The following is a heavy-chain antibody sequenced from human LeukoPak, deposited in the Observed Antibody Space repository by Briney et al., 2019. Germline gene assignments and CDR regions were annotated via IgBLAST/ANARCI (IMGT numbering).Heavy chain of an antibody. D-gene: IGHD4-17*01. Sequence: KPGGSLRLSCVASGFTFSSYSMNWVRQAPGKGLEWVSSISSSSSYIYYADSVKGRFTISRDNAKNSLYLQMNSLRAEDTAVYYCAKGTDDYGLYYYYGMDVSGQGTMVTVCS. CDR1: GFTFSSYS. J-gene: IGHJ6*02. CDR2: ISSSSSYI. CDR3: AKGTDDYGLYYYYGMDV. V-gene: IGHV3-21*01.